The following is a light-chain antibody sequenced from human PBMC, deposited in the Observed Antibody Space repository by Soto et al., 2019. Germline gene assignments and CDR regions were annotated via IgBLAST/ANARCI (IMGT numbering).Light chain of an antibody. J-gene: IGLJ3*02. V-gene: IGLV1-44*01. CDR3: AAWDDSLNGWV. CDR1: SSKIGSNT. CDR2: SNN. Sequence: QSVLTHPPSASGTPAQRVTISCSGSSSKIGSNTVNWYQQLPGTAPKLLIYSNNQRPSGVPDRFSGSKSGTAAALAISGLQSEDEADYYCAAWDDSLNGWVFGGGSKLTV.